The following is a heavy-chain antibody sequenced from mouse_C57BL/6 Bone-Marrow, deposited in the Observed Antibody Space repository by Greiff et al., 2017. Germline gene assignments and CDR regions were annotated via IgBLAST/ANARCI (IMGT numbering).Heavy chain of an antibody. J-gene: IGHJ3*01. CDR2: INPSSGYT. Sequence: VQLQESGAELAKPGASVKLSCKASGYNFTSYWLHWVKQRPGQGLEWIGYINPSSGYTKYNQTSKAKATLTADKASITAYMQRSSLTYEYSAVYYCAELGFAYWGQGTLVTVSA. CDR1: GYNFTSYW. V-gene: IGHV1-7*01. CDR3: AELGFAY. D-gene: IGHD4-1*01.